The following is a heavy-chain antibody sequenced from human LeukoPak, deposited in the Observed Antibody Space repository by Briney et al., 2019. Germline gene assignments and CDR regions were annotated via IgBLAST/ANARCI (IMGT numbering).Heavy chain of an antibody. V-gene: IGHV1-2*02. CDR3: ARDRGDSSSSGDYYYGMDV. CDR2: INPNSGGT. D-gene: IGHD6-6*01. Sequence: ASVKVSCKASGYTFTGYYMHWVRQAPGQGLEWMGWINPNSGGTNYAQKFQGRVTMTRDTSISTAYMELSRLRSDDTAVYYCARDRGDSSSSGDYYYGMDVWGQGTTVTVPS. CDR1: GYTFTGYY. J-gene: IGHJ6*02.